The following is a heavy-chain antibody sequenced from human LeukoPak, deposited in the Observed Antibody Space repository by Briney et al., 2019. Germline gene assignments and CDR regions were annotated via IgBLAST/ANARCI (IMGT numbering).Heavy chain of an antibody. CDR2: IYSGGST. J-gene: IGHJ3*02. CDR1: GFTVSSNY. Sequence: PGGSLRLSCAASGFTVSSNYMSWVRQAPGKGLEWVSVIYSGGSTYYADSVKGRFTISRDNSKNTLYLQMNSLRAEDTAVYYCARVRRYSTLGDDASDIWGQGTMVTVSS. D-gene: IGHD5-12*01. CDR3: ARVRRYSTLGDDASDI. V-gene: IGHV3-66*01.